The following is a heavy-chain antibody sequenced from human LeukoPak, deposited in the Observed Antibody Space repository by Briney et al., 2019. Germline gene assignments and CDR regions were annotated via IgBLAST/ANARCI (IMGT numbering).Heavy chain of an antibody. V-gene: IGHV4-39*01. J-gene: IGHJ5*02. CDR3: ARGGPGYSGYGGWLDP. Sequence: PSETLSLTCTVSGGSISSSSYYWGWIRQPPGKGLEWIGSIYYSGSTYYNPSLKSRVTISVDTSKNQFSLKLSSVTAADTAVYYCARGGPGYSGYGGWLDPWGQGTLVTVSS. CDR2: IYYSGST. CDR1: GGSISSSSYY. D-gene: IGHD5-12*01.